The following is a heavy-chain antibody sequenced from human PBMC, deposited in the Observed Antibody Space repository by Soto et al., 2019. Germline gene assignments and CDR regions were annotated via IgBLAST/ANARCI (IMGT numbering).Heavy chain of an antibody. CDR3: VHSPDSSPADY. Sequence: QITLKESGPTLVKPTKTLTLTCTFSGFSLGTFGMGVGWIRQPPGKALEWLALIYWNDDKRYSPSLNSRLTIAKDTSKNLVVLTMTNVDPVDAATYYCVHSPDSSPADYWGQGTLVTVSS. V-gene: IGHV2-5*01. D-gene: IGHD5-18*01. CDR2: IYWNDDK. CDR1: GFSLGTFGMG. J-gene: IGHJ4*02.